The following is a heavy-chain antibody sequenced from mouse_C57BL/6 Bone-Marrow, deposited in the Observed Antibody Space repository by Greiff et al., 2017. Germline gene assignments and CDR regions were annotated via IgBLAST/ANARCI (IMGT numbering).Heavy chain of an antibody. D-gene: IGHD3-2*01. CDR3: AREDTPTDWYFDV. V-gene: IGHV1-76*01. J-gene: IGHJ1*03. Sequence: QVQLQQSGAELVRPGASVKLSCKASGYTFTDYYINWVKQRPGQGLEWIARIYPGSGNTYYNEKFKGKATLTAEKSSSTAYMQLSSLTSEDSAVYFCAREDTPTDWYFDVWGTGTTVTVSS. CDR2: IYPGSGNT. CDR1: GYTFTDYY.